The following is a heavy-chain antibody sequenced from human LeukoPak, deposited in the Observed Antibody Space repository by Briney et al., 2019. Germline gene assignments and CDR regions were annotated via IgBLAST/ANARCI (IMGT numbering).Heavy chain of an antibody. V-gene: IGHV1-69*13. CDR3: ATAREMGGYVWGSRPYYFDY. Sequence: SVKVSCKASGGTFTSYAISWVRQAPGQGLEWRGGIIPIFGTANYAQKFQGRVTITADESTSTAYMELSSLRSEDTAVYYCATAREMGGYVWGSRPYYFDYWGQGTLVTVSS. D-gene: IGHD3-16*01. CDR1: GGTFTSYA. J-gene: IGHJ4*02. CDR2: IIPIFGTA.